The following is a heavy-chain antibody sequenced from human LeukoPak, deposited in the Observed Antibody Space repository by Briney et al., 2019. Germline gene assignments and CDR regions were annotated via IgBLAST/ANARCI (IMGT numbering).Heavy chain of an antibody. CDR1: GFTFSSYG. J-gene: IGHJ6*02. V-gene: IGHV3-33*01. CDR2: IWYDGSNK. CDR3: ARDRSSITSYYYYGMDV. D-gene: IGHD1-20*01. Sequence: GGSLRLSCAASGFTFSSYGMHWVRQAPGKGLEWVAVIWYDGSNKYYADSVKGRFTISRDNSKNTLYLQMNSLRAEDTAVYYCARDRSSITSYYYYGMDVWGQGTTVTASS.